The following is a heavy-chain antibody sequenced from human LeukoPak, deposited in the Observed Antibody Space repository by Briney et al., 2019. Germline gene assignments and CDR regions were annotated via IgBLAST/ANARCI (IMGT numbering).Heavy chain of an antibody. CDR3: VRHSADHTSFDH. Sequence: SETLSHTCTVSGGSISSSNYYWGWIHQPPGNGLEWIGSLFYSGNTYYNPSLKSRVTISVDTSKNQLSLKVRSVTATDTAVYSCVRHSADHTSFDHWGQGTLVTVSS. V-gene: IGHV4-39*01. CDR2: LFYSGNT. J-gene: IGHJ4*02. CDR1: GGSISSSNYY.